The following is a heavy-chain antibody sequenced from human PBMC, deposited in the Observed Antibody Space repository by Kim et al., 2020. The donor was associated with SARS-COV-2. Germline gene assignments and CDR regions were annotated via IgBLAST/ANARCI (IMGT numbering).Heavy chain of an antibody. CDR1: GGSFSGYY. V-gene: IGHV4-34*01. D-gene: IGHD6-13*01. CDR3: ARGSYSSSWYGVRHWFDP. J-gene: IGHJ5*02. CDR2: INHSGST. Sequence: SETLSLTCVVYGGSFSGYYWSWIRQPPGKGLEWIGEINHSGSTNYNPSLKSRVTISVDTSKNQFSLKLSSVTAADTAVYYCARGSYSSSWYGVRHWFDPWGQGTLVTVSS.